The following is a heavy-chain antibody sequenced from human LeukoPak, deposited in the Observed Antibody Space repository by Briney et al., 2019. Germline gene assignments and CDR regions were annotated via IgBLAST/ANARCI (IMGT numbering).Heavy chain of an antibody. CDR3: ARTPNPLQH. V-gene: IGHV1-3*01. D-gene: IGHD1-14*01. J-gene: IGHJ1*01. Sequence: FRGRVTITRDTSASTAYMELRSLRSDDTAVYYCARTPNPLQHWGQGTLVTVSS.